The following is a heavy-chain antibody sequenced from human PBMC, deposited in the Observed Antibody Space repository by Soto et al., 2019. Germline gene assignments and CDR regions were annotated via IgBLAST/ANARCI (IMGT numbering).Heavy chain of an antibody. CDR2: IYHSGST. Sequence: SETLSLTCAVSSGSISSSNWWSWVRQPPGKGLEWIGEIYHSGSTNYNPPLKSRVTISVDTSKNQFSLKLSSVTAADTAVYYCARGEPDCSGGSCYRNENGELERPRKAPLWFDPWGQGTLVTVSS. D-gene: IGHD2-15*01. CDR3: ARGEPDCSGGSCYRNENGELERPRKAPLWFDP. CDR1: SGSISSSNW. V-gene: IGHV4-4*02. J-gene: IGHJ5*02.